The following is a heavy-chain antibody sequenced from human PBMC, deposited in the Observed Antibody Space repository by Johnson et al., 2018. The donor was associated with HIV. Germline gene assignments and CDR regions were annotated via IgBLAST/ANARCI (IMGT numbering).Heavy chain of an antibody. D-gene: IGHD3-22*01. CDR1: GFTFDEYA. V-gene: IGHV3-9*01. J-gene: IGHJ3*02. Sequence: VQLVESGGGLVQPGGSLRLSCAASGFTFDEYAMHWVRQAPGKGLEWVSGISWNSDSIGYVDSVKGRFPISRDNSKNSLYLQMNSLRTEDTALYYCAKDMEDSSGYYGAFDIWGQGTMVTVSS. CDR3: AKDMEDSSGYYGAFDI. CDR2: ISWNSDSI.